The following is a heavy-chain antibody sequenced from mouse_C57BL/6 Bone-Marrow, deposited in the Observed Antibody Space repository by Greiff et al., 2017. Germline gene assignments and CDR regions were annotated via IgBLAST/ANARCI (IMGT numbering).Heavy chain of an antibody. CDR1: GFTFSSYG. J-gene: IGHJ3*01. V-gene: IGHV5-6*01. CDR2: ISSGGSYT. CDR3: ARHPSSAFAY. Sequence: EVQLKESGGDLVKPGGSLKLSCAASGFTFSSYGMSWVRQTPDKRLEWVATISSGGSYTYYPDSVKGRFTISRDNAKNTLYLQMSSLKSEDTAMYYCARHPSSAFAYWGQGTLVTVSA. D-gene: IGHD1-1*01.